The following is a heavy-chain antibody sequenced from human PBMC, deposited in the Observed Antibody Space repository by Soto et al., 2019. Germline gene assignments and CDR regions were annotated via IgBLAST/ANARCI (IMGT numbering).Heavy chain of an antibody. Sequence: ASVKVSCKASGYTFTSYDINWVRQATGQGLEWMGWMNPNSGNTGYAQKFQGRVTMTRNTSISTAYMELSSLRSEDTAVYYCARELGYCDYYYYGMDVWGQGTTVTVSS. CDR1: GYTFTSYD. J-gene: IGHJ6*02. CDR3: ARELGYCDYYYYGMDV. CDR2: MNPNSGNT. V-gene: IGHV1-8*01. D-gene: IGHD7-27*01.